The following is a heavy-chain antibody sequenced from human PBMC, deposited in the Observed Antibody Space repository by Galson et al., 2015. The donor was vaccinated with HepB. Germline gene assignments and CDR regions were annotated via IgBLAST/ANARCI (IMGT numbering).Heavy chain of an antibody. D-gene: IGHD7-27*01. V-gene: IGHV3-30*04. Sequence: SLRLSCAASGFTFSSYAMHWVRQAPGKGLEWVAVISYDGSNKYYADSVKGRFTISRDNSKNTLYLQMNSLRAEDTAVYYCARDSWGYYYYYYGMDVWGQGTTVTVSS. CDR3: ARDSWGYYYYYYGMDV. CDR2: ISYDGSNK. J-gene: IGHJ6*02. CDR1: GFTFSSYA.